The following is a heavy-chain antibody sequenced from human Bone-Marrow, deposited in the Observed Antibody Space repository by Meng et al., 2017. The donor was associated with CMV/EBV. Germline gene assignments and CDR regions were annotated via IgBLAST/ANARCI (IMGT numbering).Heavy chain of an antibody. D-gene: IGHD1-26*01. CDR3: ARESKVGANLD. V-gene: IGHV4-34*01. CDR2: INHSGST. Sequence: SETLSLTCAVYGGSFSGYYWSWIRQPPGKGLEWIGEINHSGSTNYNPSLKSRVTISVDTSKNQFSLKLSSVTAADTAVYYCARESKVGANLDWGPGTLVTVSS. J-gene: IGHJ4*02. CDR1: GGSFSGYY.